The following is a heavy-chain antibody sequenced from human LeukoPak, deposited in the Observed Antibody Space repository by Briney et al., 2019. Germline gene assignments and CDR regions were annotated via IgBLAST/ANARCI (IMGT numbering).Heavy chain of an antibody. V-gene: IGHV3-23*01. CDR2: ISGSGGST. D-gene: IGHD3-9*01. J-gene: IGHJ4*02. Sequence: GGSLRLSCAASGFTFSSYAMGWVRQAPGKGLEWVSAISGSGGSTHYADSVKGRFTISRDNSKNTLYLQMNSLRAEDTAVYYCAKGRTNYDILTGYYPFDYWGQGTLVTVSS. CDR1: GFTFSSYA. CDR3: AKGRTNYDILTGYYPFDY.